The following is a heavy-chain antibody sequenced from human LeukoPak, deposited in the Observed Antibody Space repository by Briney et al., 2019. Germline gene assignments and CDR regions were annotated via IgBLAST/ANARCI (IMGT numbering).Heavy chain of an antibody. D-gene: IGHD6-13*01. Sequence: GGSLRLSCAASGFTFNTYTMHWVRQAPGKGLEWVAVISSDGTNEYYADSVKGRFTVSRDNSKNTLYLQMNSLRAEDTAVYYCAKGYQPLKIAAPDYWGQGTLVTVSS. CDR1: GFTFNTYT. CDR3: AKGYQPLKIAAPDY. V-gene: IGHV3-30*04. J-gene: IGHJ4*02. CDR2: ISSDGTNE.